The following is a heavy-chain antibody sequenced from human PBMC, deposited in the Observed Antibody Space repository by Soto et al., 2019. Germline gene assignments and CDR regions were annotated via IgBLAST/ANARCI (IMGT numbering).Heavy chain of an antibody. CDR3: ASDRAADGDYGGTAPHYYYYGRDV. Sequence: QVQLQESGPGLVKPSQTLSLTCTVSGGSISSGGYYWSWIRQHPGKGLEWIGYIYYSGSTYYNPSLKSRVTISVDTSKKEFFLELSSVTAAGTAVYYCASDRAADGDYGGTAPHYYYYGRDVWGQGTTVSVSS. CDR2: IYYSGST. J-gene: IGHJ6*02. CDR1: GGSISSGGYY. D-gene: IGHD4-17*01. V-gene: IGHV4-31*03.